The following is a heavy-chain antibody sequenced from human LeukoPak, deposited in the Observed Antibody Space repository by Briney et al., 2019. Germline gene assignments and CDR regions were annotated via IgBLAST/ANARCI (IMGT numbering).Heavy chain of an antibody. Sequence: GRSLRLSCAASGFTFSSYAMHWVRQAPGKGLEWVAVISYDGSNKYYADSVKGRFTISRDNSKNTLYLQMNSLRAEDTAVYYCARDIRYYDFWSGYRYWGQGTLVTVSS. CDR2: ISYDGSNK. V-gene: IGHV3-30-3*01. D-gene: IGHD3-3*01. CDR3: ARDIRYYDFWSGYRY. J-gene: IGHJ4*02. CDR1: GFTFSSYA.